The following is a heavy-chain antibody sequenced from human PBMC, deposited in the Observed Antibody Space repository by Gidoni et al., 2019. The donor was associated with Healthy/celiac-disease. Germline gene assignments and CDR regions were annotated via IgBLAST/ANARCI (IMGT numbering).Heavy chain of an antibody. CDR3: AREKYYYDSSQSGTDY. CDR1: GGSISSGSYY. CDR2: IYTSGST. Sequence: QVQLQESGPGLVKPSQTLSLTCTASGGSISSGSYYWSWIRQPAGKGLEWIGRIYTSGSTNYNPSLKSRVTISVDTSKNQFSLKLSSVTAADTAVYYCAREKYYYDSSQSGTDYWGQGTLVTVSS. J-gene: IGHJ4*02. D-gene: IGHD3-22*01. V-gene: IGHV4-61*02.